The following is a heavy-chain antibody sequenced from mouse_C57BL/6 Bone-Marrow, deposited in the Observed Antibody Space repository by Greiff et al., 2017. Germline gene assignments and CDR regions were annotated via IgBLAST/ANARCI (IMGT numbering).Heavy chain of an antibody. J-gene: IGHJ3*01. V-gene: IGHV1-82*01. D-gene: IGHD2-3*01. CDR1: GYAFSSSW. CDR3: ARCQIYDGYYGFAD. Sequence: QVQLQQSGPELVKPGASVKISCKASGYAFSSSWMNWVKQRPGKGLEWIGRIYPGDGDTNYNGKFKGKATLTADKSSSTAYMQLSSLTSEDSAVYFCARCQIYDGYYGFADWGKGTLVTVSA. CDR2: IYPGDGDT.